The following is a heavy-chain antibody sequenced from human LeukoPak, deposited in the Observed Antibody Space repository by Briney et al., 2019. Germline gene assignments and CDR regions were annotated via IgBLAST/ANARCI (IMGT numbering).Heavy chain of an antibody. J-gene: IGHJ3*01. CDR1: GYTLTELS. V-gene: IGHV1-24*01. CDR2: FDPEDGET. CDR3: ATGPPSTTVTTV. Sequence: ASVKVSCKVSGYTLTELSMHWVRQAPGKGLEWVGGFDPEDGETIYAQKFQGRVTMTEDTSTDTAYMELSSLRSEDTAVYYCATGPPSTTVTTVWGQGTMVTVSS. D-gene: IGHD4-17*01.